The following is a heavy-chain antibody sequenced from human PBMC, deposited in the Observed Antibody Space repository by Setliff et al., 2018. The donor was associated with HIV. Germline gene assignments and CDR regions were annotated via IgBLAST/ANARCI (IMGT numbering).Heavy chain of an antibody. J-gene: IGHJ4*02. CDR1: GGSIGSGGYY. Sequence: PSETLSLTCTVSGGSIGSGGYYWSWIRQHPGKGLDWIGDIYYIGNTDYNPSLKSRVTISIDTSKNQFSLKLSSVTAADTAVYYCARARSLITVRRSFDYWGQGTLVTVSS. V-gene: IGHV4-31*03. CDR2: IYYIGNT. CDR3: ARARSLITVRRSFDY. D-gene: IGHD6-6*01.